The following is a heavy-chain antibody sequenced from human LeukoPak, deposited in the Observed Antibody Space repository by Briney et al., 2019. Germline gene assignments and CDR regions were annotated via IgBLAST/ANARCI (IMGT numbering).Heavy chain of an antibody. CDR3: ARTDIVVVPAAFDY. CDR2: ISSSSSYI. V-gene: IGHV3-21*01. Sequence: GGSLRLSCAASGFPFRIYSMNGVRQAPGKALEWVSSISSSSSYIYYADSVKGRFTISRDNAKNSLYLQMNSLRAEDTAVYYCARTDIVVVPAAFDYWGQGTLVTVSS. CDR1: GFPFRIYS. J-gene: IGHJ4*02. D-gene: IGHD2-2*01.